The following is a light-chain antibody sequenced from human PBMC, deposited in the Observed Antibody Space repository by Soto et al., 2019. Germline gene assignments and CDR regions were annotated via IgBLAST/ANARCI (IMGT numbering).Light chain of an antibody. J-gene: IGLJ2*01. CDR3: SSYTGSNTVI. CDR1: RTDVGGYNH. Sequence: QSALTQPPSASGSPGQSVGISCTGTRTDVGGYNHVSWYQQHPGKVPKDMINEVSKRASGVPDRFSGSKSGNTASLTVSGLQAEDEADYYCSSYTGSNTVIFGGGTKLTVL. CDR2: EVS. V-gene: IGLV2-8*01.